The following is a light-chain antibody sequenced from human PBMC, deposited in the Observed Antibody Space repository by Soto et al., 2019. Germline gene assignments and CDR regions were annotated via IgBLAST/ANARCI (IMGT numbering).Light chain of an antibody. CDR3: QQYTDWPTT. CDR1: QSISTT. J-gene: IGKJ1*01. CDR2: GAS. V-gene: IGKV3-15*01. Sequence: EILMTQSPATLSVSPGEGATLSCRASQSISTTVAWYQQKPGQAPRLLIYGASTRATGIPVRFTGSGSGTEFTLIISSLQSEDLAVYYCQQYTDWPTTFGQGTKVDIK.